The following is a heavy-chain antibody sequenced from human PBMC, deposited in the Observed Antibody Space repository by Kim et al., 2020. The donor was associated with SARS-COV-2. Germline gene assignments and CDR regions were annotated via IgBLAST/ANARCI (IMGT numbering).Heavy chain of an antibody. D-gene: IGHD3-10*01. Sequence: GGSLRLSCAASGFTFDDYAMHWVRQAPGKGLEWVSGISWNSGSIGYAYSVKGRFTISRDNAKNSLYLQMNSLRAEDTALYYCAKDRHYYGSGSFGYWGQGTLVTVSS. CDR2: ISWNSGSI. CDR1: GFTFDDYA. J-gene: IGHJ4*02. V-gene: IGHV3-9*01. CDR3: AKDRHYYGSGSFGY.